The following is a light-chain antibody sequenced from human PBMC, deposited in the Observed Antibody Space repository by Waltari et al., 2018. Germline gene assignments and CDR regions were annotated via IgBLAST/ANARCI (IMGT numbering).Light chain of an antibody. Sequence: QSALTQPASVSGSPGQSITISCTGSSSDVGAYDFVSWYQRHPGTAPRLVLYDVDKRPAGVSNRFSGSKSGDTASLTISGLQSEDEGDYFCCSYAGRVAVVFGGGTKVTVL. V-gene: IGLV2-23*02. CDR2: DVD. CDR3: CSYAGRVAVV. J-gene: IGLJ2*01. CDR1: SSDVGAYDF.